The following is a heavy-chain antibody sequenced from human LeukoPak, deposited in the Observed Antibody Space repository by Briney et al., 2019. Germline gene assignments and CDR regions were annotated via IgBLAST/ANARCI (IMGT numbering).Heavy chain of an antibody. CDR2: ISAYNGNT. V-gene: IGHV1-18*01. CDR1: GYTFTSYG. Sequence: ASVKVSCKASGYTFTSYGIGWVRQAPGQGLEWMGWISAYNGNTNYAQKLQGRVTMTTDTSTSTAYMELRSLRSDDTAVYYCARDPVVVVAAAPNDAFDIWGQGTMVTVSS. D-gene: IGHD2-15*01. CDR3: ARDPVVVVAAAPNDAFDI. J-gene: IGHJ3*02.